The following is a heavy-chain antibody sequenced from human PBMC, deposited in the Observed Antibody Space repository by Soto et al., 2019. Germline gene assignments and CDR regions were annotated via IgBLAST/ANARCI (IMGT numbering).Heavy chain of an antibody. J-gene: IGHJ5*02. CDR2: IIPIFGTA. D-gene: IGHD2-21*02. V-gene: IGHV1-69*01. Sequence: QVQLVQSGAEVKKPGSSVKVSCKASGGTFSSYAISWVRQAPGQWLEWMGGIIPIFGTANYAQKFQGRVTITADESTSTAYMEMSSLRSEDTAVYYCARQVFGPTEVTWFDPWGQGTLVTVSS. CDR3: ARQVFGPTEVTWFDP. CDR1: GGTFSSYA.